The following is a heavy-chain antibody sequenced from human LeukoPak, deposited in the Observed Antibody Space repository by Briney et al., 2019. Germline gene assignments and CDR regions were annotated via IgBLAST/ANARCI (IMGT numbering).Heavy chain of an antibody. V-gene: IGHV4-4*02. CDR1: GGSISSSNW. J-gene: IGHJ4*02. CDR3: AVVDSSGWYCHDY. Sequence: SGTLSLTCAVSGGSISSSNWWSWVRQPPGKGLEWIGEIYHSGSTNYNPSLKSRVTISVDKSKNQFSLKLSSVTAADTAVYYCAVVDSSGWYCHDYWGQGTLVTVSS. D-gene: IGHD6-19*01. CDR2: IYHSGST.